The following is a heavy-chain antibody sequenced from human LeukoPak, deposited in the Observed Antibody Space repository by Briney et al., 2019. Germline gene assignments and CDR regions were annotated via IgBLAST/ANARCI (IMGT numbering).Heavy chain of an antibody. CDR1: GYTFTNYG. Sequence: ASVKVSCKASGYTFTNYGISWVRQAPGQGLEWMGWISAYNGNTNYAQKLQGRVTMTTDTSTSTAYMELRSLRSDDTAVYYCARVPTMVRGVIPNWFDPWGQGTLVTVSS. CDR2: ISAYNGNT. V-gene: IGHV1-18*01. J-gene: IGHJ5*02. CDR3: ARVPTMVRGVIPNWFDP. D-gene: IGHD3-10*01.